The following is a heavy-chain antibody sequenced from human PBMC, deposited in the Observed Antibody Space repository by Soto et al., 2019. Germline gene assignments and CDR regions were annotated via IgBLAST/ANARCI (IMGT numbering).Heavy chain of an antibody. Sequence: SETLSLNRPVTRFSIMRSTLASIPEPPGKGLGWIGYFRSSGGTSYNPSLKSRVTISADASTKQFSLTLSSVTAADTAVYYCVRQGIGVLQGLVDVWGKGTTVTVS. D-gene: IGHD1-26*01. J-gene: IGHJ6*03. CDR1: RFSIMRST. CDR2: FRSSGGT. CDR3: VRQGIGVLQGLVDV. V-gene: IGHV4-59*08.